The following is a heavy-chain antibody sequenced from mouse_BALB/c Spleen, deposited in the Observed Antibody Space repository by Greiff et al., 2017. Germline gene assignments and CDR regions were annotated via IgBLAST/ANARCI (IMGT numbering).Heavy chain of an antibody. CDR2: ISSGSSTF. D-gene: IGHD2-1*01. V-gene: IGHV5-17*02. CDR1: GFTFSSFG. Sequence: EVKLVESGGGLVQPGGSRKLSCAASGFTFSSFGMHWVRQAPEKGLEWVAYISSGSSTFYYADTVKGRFTISRDNPKNTLFLQMTSLRSEDTSMYYCARTGNYVKFAYWGQGTLVTVSA. J-gene: IGHJ3*01. CDR3: ARTGNYVKFAY.